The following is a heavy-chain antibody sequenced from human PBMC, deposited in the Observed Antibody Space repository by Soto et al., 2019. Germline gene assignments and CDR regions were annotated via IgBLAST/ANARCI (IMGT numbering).Heavy chain of an antibody. J-gene: IGHJ4*02. Sequence: QVLLLQSGSEVKKPGSSVKVCCKASGDAFQSYAIHWVRQAPGQGLEYMGRIIPSYDRTKYAQKFQGRLTVTADMYTSTVYMELSSLRSEDTAVYYCARDPTNDYGDDTFDYWGQGTKVIVSS. CDR1: GDAFQSYA. CDR3: ARDPTNDYGDDTFDY. CDR2: IIPSYDRT. V-gene: IGHV1-69*06. D-gene: IGHD4-17*01.